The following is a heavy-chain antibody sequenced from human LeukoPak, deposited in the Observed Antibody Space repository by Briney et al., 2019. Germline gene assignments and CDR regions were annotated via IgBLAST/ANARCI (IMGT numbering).Heavy chain of an antibody. D-gene: IGHD3-9*01. Sequence: SETLSLTCGVFGVSINDYYWSWIRQSPGKGLEWIGEISHTDGTRYNPSLDSRVTMSVGTSENQLSLKLIFVTAADTAVYYCARIRCGHSGSVCYNHWGLGTLVTASS. J-gene: IGHJ4*02. CDR2: ISHTDGT. CDR1: GVSINDYY. V-gene: IGHV4-34*01. CDR3: ARIRCGHSGSVCYNH.